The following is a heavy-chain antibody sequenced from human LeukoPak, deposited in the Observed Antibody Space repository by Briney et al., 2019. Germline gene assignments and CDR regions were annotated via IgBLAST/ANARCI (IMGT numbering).Heavy chain of an antibody. D-gene: IGHD4-11*01. J-gene: IGHJ4*02. Sequence: GGSLRLSCAASGFTFSSYAMSWVRQAPGKGLEWVSAISGSGGSTYYADSVKGRFTISRDNSKNTLYLQMNSLRAEDTAVYYCAKRGFDYSDYAAKYFDYWGQGTLVTVSS. V-gene: IGHV3-23*01. CDR3: AKRGFDYSDYAAKYFDY. CDR1: GFTFSSYA. CDR2: ISGSGGST.